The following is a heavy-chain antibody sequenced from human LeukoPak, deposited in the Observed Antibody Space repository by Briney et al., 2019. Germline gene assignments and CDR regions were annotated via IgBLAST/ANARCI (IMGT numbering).Heavy chain of an antibody. CDR2: VDPENGET. V-gene: IGHV1-69-2*01. Sequence: ATVKISCKVSGYTFTDYYMHWVQQAPGKGLEWMGFVDPENGETIYAEKFQGRVTITADTSTDTAYMELNSLRSEDTAVYYCATLASGFTNSLGGLYNWFDPWGQGTLVTVSS. CDR3: ATLASGFTNSLGGLYNWFDP. D-gene: IGHD1-1*01. CDR1: GYTFTDYY. J-gene: IGHJ5*02.